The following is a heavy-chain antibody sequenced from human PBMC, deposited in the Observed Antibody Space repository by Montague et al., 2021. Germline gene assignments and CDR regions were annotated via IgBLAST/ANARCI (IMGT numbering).Heavy chain of an antibody. CDR3: ARGRLATGDFDY. CDR2: MYYSGST. CDR1: GDSLSSVGYS. Sequence: TLSLTCNVSGDSLSSVGYSWTWIRQHSGKGLEWIGYMYYSGSTYYNPSLKSRVTISGDTSKNHFSLRLTSVTAADTAVYYCARGRLATGDFDYWGQGTLVTVSS. J-gene: IGHJ4*02. V-gene: IGHV4-31*03. D-gene: IGHD6-13*01.